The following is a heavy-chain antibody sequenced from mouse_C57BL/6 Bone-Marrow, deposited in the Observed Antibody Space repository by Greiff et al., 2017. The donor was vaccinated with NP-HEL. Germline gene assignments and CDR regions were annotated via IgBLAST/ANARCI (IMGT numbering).Heavy chain of an antibody. CDR3: ARKRGYDGYHWYFDV. V-gene: IGHV14-3*01. D-gene: IGHD2-3*01. J-gene: IGHJ1*03. Sequence: EVQLKESVAELVRPGASVKLSCTASGFNIKNTYMHWVKQRPEQGLEWIGRIDPANGNTKYAPKFQGKATITADTSSNTAYLQLSSLTSEDTAIYYCARKRGYDGYHWYFDVWGTGTTVTVSS. CDR2: IDPANGNT. CDR1: GFNIKNTY.